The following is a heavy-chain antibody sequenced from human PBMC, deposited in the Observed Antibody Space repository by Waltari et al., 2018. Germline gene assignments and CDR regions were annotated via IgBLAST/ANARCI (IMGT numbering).Heavy chain of an antibody. V-gene: IGHV3-30*18. CDR3: AKLAGDPGDGFDV. CDR2: ISNDGTIK. CDR1: GFTFSSYG. D-gene: IGHD6-19*01. J-gene: IGHJ3*01. Sequence: QVQLVESGGGVVQPGRSLRLSCAASGFTFSSYGMHWVRQAPGKGLGWVAVISNDGTIKNYAESVKGRFTISRDNSKITLYLQMNSLGTEDTAVYYCAKLAGDPGDGFDVWGQGTMVSVSS.